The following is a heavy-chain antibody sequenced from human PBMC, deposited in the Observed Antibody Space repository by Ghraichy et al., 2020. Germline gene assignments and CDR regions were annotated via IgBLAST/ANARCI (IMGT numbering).Heavy chain of an antibody. CDR1: GFTFSSYG. D-gene: IGHD6-13*01. V-gene: IGHV3-30*18. CDR2: ISYDGSNK. Sequence: LSLTCAASGFTFSSYGMHWVRQAPGKGLEWVAVISYDGSNKYYADSVKGRFTISRDNSKNTLYLQMNSLRAEDTAVYYCAKDRSASSSWYYFDYWGQGTLVTVSS. CDR3: AKDRSASSSWYYFDY. J-gene: IGHJ4*02.